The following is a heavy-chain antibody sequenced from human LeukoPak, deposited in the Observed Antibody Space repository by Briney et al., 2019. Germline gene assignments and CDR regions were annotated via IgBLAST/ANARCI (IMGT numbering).Heavy chain of an antibody. CDR3: AHSGPYAYY. CDR1: GFTFSNSA. D-gene: IGHD1-26*01. J-gene: IGHJ4*02. V-gene: IGHV3-23*01. CDR2: ISGSGGST. Sequence: TGGSLRLSCAASGFTFSNSAMNWVRQAPGKGLEWVSAISGSGGSTYYADSVKGRFTISRDNSKNTLFLQMNSLRAEDTAVYYRAHSGPYAYYWGQGTLVTVSS.